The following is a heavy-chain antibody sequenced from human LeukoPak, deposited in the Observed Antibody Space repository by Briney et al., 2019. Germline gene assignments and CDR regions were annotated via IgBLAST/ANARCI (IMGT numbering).Heavy chain of an antibody. CDR3: ARRRVRGATDY. Sequence: SETLSLTCTVSGDSINSFYWSWIRQPAGKGLEWIGRIYTSGSTNSNPSLKSRVTFSVDTSKNQFSLKLTSVTAADTAVYYCARRRVRGATDYWGQGILVTVSS. CDR2: IYTSGST. V-gene: IGHV4-4*07. D-gene: IGHD3-10*01. J-gene: IGHJ4*02. CDR1: GDSINSFY.